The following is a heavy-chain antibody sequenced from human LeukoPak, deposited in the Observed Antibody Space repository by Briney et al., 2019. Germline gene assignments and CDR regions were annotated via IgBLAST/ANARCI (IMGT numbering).Heavy chain of an antibody. CDR3: ARSSSSGPFDY. J-gene: IGHJ4*02. D-gene: IGHD6-6*01. CDR2: IIPILGIA. Sequence: SVKVSCKASGGTFSSYTISWVRQAPGQGLEWMGRIIPILGIANYAQKFQGRVTITADKSTSTAYMELSSLRSEDTAVYYCARSSSSGPFDYWGQGTLVTVSS. CDR1: GGTFSSYT. V-gene: IGHV1-69*02.